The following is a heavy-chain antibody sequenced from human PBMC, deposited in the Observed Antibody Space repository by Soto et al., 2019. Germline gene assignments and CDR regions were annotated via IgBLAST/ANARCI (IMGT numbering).Heavy chain of an antibody. V-gene: IGHV3-30-3*01. Sequence: QLQLVESGGGVVQPGRSLRLSCAASGFTFSNYIMHWVRQAPGKGLEWVAFISYDGSNKDYADSVKGRCTISRDNSKNTLYLQLSSLRPEDTAVYYCAGGDTYYAMGVWGQGTTVTVSS. D-gene: IGHD5-18*01. CDR2: ISYDGSNK. CDR1: GFTFSNYI. CDR3: AGGDTYYAMGV. J-gene: IGHJ6*02.